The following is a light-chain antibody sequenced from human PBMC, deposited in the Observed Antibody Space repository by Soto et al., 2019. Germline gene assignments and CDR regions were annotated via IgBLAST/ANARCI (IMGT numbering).Light chain of an antibody. Sequence: QSALTQPASVSGSPGQSITISCTGTSSDVGGYNYVSWYQQHPGKAPKLMIYEVSNRPSGVSNRFSGSNSGNTASLTISGLQAEEGADYYCSSYTRSSTRVFGGWTKLAVL. CDR3: SSYTRSSTRV. CDR2: EVS. CDR1: SSDVGGYNY. V-gene: IGLV2-14*01. J-gene: IGLJ3*02.